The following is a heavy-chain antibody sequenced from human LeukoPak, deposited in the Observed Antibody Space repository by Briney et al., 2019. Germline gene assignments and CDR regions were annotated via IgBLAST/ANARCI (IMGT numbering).Heavy chain of an antibody. CDR3: ARGRRRWRWLAPLDY. J-gene: IGHJ4*02. Sequence: SETLSLTCAVYGGSFSGYYWSWIRQPPGKGLEWIGEINHSGSTNYNPSLKSRVTISVDTSKNQFSLKLSSVTAADTAVYYCARGRRRWRWLAPLDYWGQGTLVTVSS. CDR1: GGSFSGYY. CDR2: INHSGST. D-gene: IGHD6-19*01. V-gene: IGHV4-34*01.